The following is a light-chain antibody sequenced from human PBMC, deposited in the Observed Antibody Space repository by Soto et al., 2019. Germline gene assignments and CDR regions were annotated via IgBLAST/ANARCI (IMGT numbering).Light chain of an antibody. CDR3: QQSNSFPLT. Sequence: DIQLTQSPSTLSASVGDGVTITCRASQNINTWLAWYQQQPGKSTKLLIYAASSLQSGVPSRFSGSGSGTDFTLTISSLQPEDFATYYCQQSNSFPLTFGQGTKV. V-gene: IGKV1-12*01. CDR2: AAS. CDR1: QNINTW. J-gene: IGKJ1*01.